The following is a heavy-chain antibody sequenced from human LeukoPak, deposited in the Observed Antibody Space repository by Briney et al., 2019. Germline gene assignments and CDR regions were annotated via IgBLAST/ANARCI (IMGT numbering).Heavy chain of an antibody. CDR1: GFTFNNYN. D-gene: IGHD3/OR15-3a*01. V-gene: IGHV3-21*01. J-gene: IGHJ4*02. CDR2: ITSSGTYI. CDR3: ASGLAARY. Sequence: GGSLRLSCAASGFTFNNYNMNSVRQAPGRALEWVSSITSSGTYIFYADSVEGRFTISRDNAKNSLYLQMNSLRAEDTAVYYCASGLAARYWGQGTLVTVSS.